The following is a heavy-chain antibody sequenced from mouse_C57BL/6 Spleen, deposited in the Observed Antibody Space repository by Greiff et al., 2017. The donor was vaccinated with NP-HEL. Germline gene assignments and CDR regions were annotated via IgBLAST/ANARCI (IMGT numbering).Heavy chain of an antibody. V-gene: IGHV1-50*01. CDR1: GYTFTSYW. CDR3: ARRTAQATFAY. D-gene: IGHD3-2*02. J-gene: IGHJ3*01. Sequence: QSCKASGYTFTSYWMQWVKQRPGQGLEWIGEIDPSDSYTNYNQKFKGKATLTVDTSSSTAYMQLSSLTSEDSAVYYCARRTAQATFAYWGQGTLVTVSA. CDR2: IDPSDSYT.